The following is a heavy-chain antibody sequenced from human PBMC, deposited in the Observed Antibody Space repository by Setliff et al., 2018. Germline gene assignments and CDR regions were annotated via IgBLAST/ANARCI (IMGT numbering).Heavy chain of an antibody. Sequence: ASVKVSCKASGYTFTSYGINWVRQATGQGLEWMGWMNPNSGNTGYAQKFQGRVTMTEDTSTDTAYMELSSLRSEDTAVYYCATGSPLRYFDWSPGGYWGQGTLVTVSS. J-gene: IGHJ4*02. CDR2: MNPNSGNT. D-gene: IGHD3-9*01. CDR3: ATGSPLRYFDWSPGGY. V-gene: IGHV1-8*02. CDR1: GYTFTSYG.